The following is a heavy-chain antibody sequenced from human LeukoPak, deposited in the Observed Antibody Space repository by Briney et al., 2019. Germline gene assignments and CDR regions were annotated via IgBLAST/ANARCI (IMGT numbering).Heavy chain of an antibody. J-gene: IGHJ4*02. CDR1: GFTFSSYG. CDR2: ISYDGSNK. Sequence: GGSLRLSCAASGFTFSSYGMHWVRQAPAKGLGWVAVISYDGSNKYYADSVKGRFTISRDNSKNTLYLQMNSLRAEDTAVYYCATTGLVTLFDYWGQGTLVTVSS. D-gene: IGHD4-23*01. CDR3: ATTGLVTLFDY. V-gene: IGHV3-30*03.